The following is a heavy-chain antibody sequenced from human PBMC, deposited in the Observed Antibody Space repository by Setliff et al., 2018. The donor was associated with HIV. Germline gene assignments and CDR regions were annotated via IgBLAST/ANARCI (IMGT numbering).Heavy chain of an antibody. CDR3: ARLNGSGSP. Sequence: SETLSLTCSVSGGSVNSYHWSWIRQPPGKGLEWIGELNYDGVTNHNPSLRSRVTISVDTSKNQFSLKLSSVTAADTAVYYCARLNGSGSPWGQGTLVTVSS. D-gene: IGHD3-10*01. J-gene: IGHJ5*02. V-gene: IGHV4-34*01. CDR2: LNYDGVT. CDR1: GGSVNSYH.